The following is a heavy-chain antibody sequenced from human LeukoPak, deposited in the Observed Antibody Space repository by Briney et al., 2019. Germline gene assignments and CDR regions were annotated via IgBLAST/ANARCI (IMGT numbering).Heavy chain of an antibody. J-gene: IGHJ3*02. D-gene: IGHD3-3*01. Sequence: ASVKVSCQASGYNFKTHAFSWVRQVPGQGLEWMGWISAYNGNTNYAQKLQGRVTMTTDTSTSTAYMELRSLRSDDTAVYYCARDNTIFGVAYDAFDIWGQGTMVTVSS. V-gene: IGHV1-18*01. CDR3: ARDNTIFGVAYDAFDI. CDR1: GYNFKTHA. CDR2: ISAYNGNT.